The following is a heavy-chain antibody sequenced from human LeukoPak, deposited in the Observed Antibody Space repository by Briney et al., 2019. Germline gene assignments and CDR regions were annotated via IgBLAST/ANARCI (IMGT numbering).Heavy chain of an antibody. CDR1: GGSFSGYY. CDR2: INHRGST. D-gene: IGHD1-26*01. CDR3: ARGRRGSYSY. V-gene: IGHV4-34*01. J-gene: IGHJ4*02. Sequence: PSETLSLTCAVYGGSFSGYYWSWIRQPPGKGLEWIGEINHRGSTNYNPSLKSRVTISVDTSKNQFSLKLSSVTAADTAVYYCARGRRGSYSYWGQGTLVTVSS.